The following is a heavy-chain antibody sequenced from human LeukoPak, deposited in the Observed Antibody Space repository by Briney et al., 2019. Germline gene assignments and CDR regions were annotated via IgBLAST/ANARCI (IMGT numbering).Heavy chain of an antibody. CDR3: ARAQSPQLLGDAFDI. CDR2: ISSSSSYI. V-gene: IGHV3-21*01. Sequence: PGGSLRLSCAASGFTFSSYSMNWVRQAPGKGLEWVSSISSSSSYIYYADSVKGRFTISRDNAKNSLYLQMNSLRAEDTAVYYCARAQSPQLLGDAFDIWGQGTMVTVSS. CDR1: GFTFSSYS. J-gene: IGHJ3*02. D-gene: IGHD3-10*01.